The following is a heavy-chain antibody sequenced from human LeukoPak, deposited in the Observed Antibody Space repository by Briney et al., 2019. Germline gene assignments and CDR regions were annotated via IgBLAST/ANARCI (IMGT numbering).Heavy chain of an antibody. D-gene: IGHD3-22*01. CDR2: IGYDGSNK. CDR1: GFTFSNYG. J-gene: IGHJ4*02. CDR3: ARATILDSSGYSFDY. V-gene: IGHV3-30*02. Sequence: GGSLRLSCAASGFTFSNYGMHWVRQAPGKGLERVAFIGYDGSNKYYADSVKGRFTISRDNSKNTLYLQMNSLRAEDTAVYYCARATILDSSGYSFDYWGQGTLVTVSS.